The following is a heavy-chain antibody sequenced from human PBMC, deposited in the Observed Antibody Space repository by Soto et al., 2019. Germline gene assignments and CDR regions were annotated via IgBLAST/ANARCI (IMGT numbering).Heavy chain of an antibody. Sequence: GGSLRLSCAASGFTFSNAWMSWVRQAPGKGLEWVGRIKSKTDGGTTDYAAPVKGRFTISRDDSKNTLYLQMNSLKTEDTAVYYCTTGCSSSWYWVGSEGYWGQGTLVTVSS. CDR3: TTGCSSSWYWVGSEGY. D-gene: IGHD6-13*01. CDR1: GFTFSNAW. J-gene: IGHJ4*02. V-gene: IGHV3-15*01. CDR2: IKSKTDGGTT.